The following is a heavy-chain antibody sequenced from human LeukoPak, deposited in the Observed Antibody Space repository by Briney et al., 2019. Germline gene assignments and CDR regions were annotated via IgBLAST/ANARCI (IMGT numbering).Heavy chain of an antibody. J-gene: IGHJ4*02. CDR3: AKRGDYYDSSGWSLDY. Sequence: GGSLRLSCAASGFTFSSYDMSWVRQAPGKGLEWVTAISGSGGSTYYADSVKGRFTISRDNSKNTLYLQMNSLRAEDTAVYYCAKRGDYYDSSGWSLDYWGQGTLVTVSS. D-gene: IGHD3-22*01. V-gene: IGHV3-23*01. CDR2: ISGSGGST. CDR1: GFTFSSYD.